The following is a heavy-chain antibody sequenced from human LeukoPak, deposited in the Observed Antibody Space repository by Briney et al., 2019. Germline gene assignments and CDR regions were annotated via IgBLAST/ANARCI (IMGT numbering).Heavy chain of an antibody. CDR1: GFTFSSHW. V-gene: IGHV3-7*01. Sequence: HPGRSLRLSCAGSGFTFSSHWMSWVRQAPGKGPEWVANIKQDGGEKYYVDSVKGRFTISRDNAKNSLYLQMNSLRAEDTAVYYCARGKVVGATYFDYWGQGILVTVSP. D-gene: IGHD1-26*01. J-gene: IGHJ4*02. CDR3: ARGKVVGATYFDY. CDR2: IKQDGGEK.